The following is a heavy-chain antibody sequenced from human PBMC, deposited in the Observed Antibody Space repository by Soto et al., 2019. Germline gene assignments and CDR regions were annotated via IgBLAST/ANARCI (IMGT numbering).Heavy chain of an antibody. CDR1: GGSLTGYY. Sequence: PSETLSLTCEVSGGSLTGYYWIWDRQTPGKGLEWIGEINDSGTTYYNPSFKSRLTISINTAKRQISLRLTSVTAADTGVYYCQGGDLWGQGTRVTVSS. D-gene: IGHD3-16*01. CDR2: INDSGTT. J-gene: IGHJ5*02. CDR3: QGGDL. V-gene: IGHV4-34*01.